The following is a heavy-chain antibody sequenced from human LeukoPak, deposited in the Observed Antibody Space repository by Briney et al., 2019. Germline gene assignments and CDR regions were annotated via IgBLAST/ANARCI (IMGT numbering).Heavy chain of an antibody. Sequence: GGSLRLSCAASGFTFSSYAMSWVRQAPGKGLEWVSGISGSGSGTYYADSVKGRLTTSRDNSKNTLDLQMNSLRAEDTAVYYCTKLERWLQTYSYYGMDVWGQGTTVTVSS. J-gene: IGHJ6*02. CDR3: TKLERWLQTYSYYGMDV. D-gene: IGHD5-24*01. CDR1: GFTFSSYA. CDR2: ISGSGSGT. V-gene: IGHV3-23*01.